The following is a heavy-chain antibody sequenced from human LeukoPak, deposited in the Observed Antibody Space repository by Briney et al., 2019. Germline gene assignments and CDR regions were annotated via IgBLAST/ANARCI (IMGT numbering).Heavy chain of an antibody. J-gene: IGHJ4*02. V-gene: IGHV3-30-3*01. CDR3: ARVATRGYSYGTPFDY. D-gene: IGHD5-18*01. CDR1: GFTFSSYA. CDR2: ISYDGSNK. Sequence: PGGSLRLSCAASGFTFSSYAMSWVRQAPGKGLEWVAVISYDGSNKYYADSVKGRFTISRDNSKNTLYLQMNSLRAEDTAVYYCARVATRGYSYGTPFDYWGQGTLVTVSS.